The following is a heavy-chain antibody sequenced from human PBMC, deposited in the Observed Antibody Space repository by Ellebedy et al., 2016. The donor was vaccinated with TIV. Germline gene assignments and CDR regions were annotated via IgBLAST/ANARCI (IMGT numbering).Heavy chain of an antibody. CDR1: GFTVTGNY. Sequence: GGSLRLSCAASGFTVTGNYMSWVRQAPGKGLEWVSVIYTDGTTSYADSVKGRFTISRDKSKNQLYLQMNNLKAEDTAVYYCASSPTGDLAFDFWGQGTLVSVSS. CDR3: ASSPTGDLAFDF. J-gene: IGHJ4*02. D-gene: IGHD1-14*01. CDR2: IYTDGTT. V-gene: IGHV3-66*01.